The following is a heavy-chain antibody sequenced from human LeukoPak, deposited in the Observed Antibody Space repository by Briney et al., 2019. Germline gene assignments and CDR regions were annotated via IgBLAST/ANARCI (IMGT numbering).Heavy chain of an antibody. CDR1: GYTFTSYG. D-gene: IGHD6-13*01. Sequence: APVKVSCKASGYTFTSYGISWVRQAPGQGLEWMGWISAYNGNTNYAQKLQGRVTMTTDTSTSTAYMELRSLRSDDTAVYYCASIAAAGTRGGYYYYYMDVWGKGTTVTVSS. V-gene: IGHV1-18*01. CDR3: ASIAAAGTRGGYYYYYMDV. J-gene: IGHJ6*03. CDR2: ISAYNGNT.